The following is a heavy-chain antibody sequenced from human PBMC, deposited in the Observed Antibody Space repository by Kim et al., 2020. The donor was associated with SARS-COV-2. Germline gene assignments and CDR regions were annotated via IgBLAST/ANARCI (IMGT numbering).Heavy chain of an antibody. CDR3: AKHSGSAWRSEGDF. CDR1: GYTFKTYD. Sequence: ASVKVSCKASGYTFKTYDIHWVRQAPGQGLEWLGWMHPYTGNTGYAPKFRGRVLMTRNTSISTAYMQLSSLTSEDTAVYYCAKHSGSAWRSEGDFWGQVT. D-gene: IGHD3-3*01. V-gene: IGHV1-8*01. J-gene: IGHJ4*02. CDR2: MHPYTGNT.